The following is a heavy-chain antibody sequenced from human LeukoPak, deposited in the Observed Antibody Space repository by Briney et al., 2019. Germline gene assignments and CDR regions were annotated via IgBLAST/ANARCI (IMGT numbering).Heavy chain of an antibody. V-gene: IGHV4-34*01. D-gene: IGHD2-15*01. J-gene: IGHJ4*02. CDR2: INHSGST. CDR3: ARFPCGSARGYFDY. CDR1: GGSFSGYY. Sequence: SSETLSLTCAVYGGSFSGYYWSWIRQPPGKGLEWIGEINHSGSTNYNPSLKSRVTISVDTSKNQFSLKLSSVTAADTAVYYCARFPCGSARGYFDYWGQGTLVTVSS.